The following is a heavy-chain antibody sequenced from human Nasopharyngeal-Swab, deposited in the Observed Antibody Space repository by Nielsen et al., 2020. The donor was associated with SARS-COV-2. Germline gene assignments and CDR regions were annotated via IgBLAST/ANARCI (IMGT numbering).Heavy chain of an antibody. CDR1: GGTFSSYA. CDR3: ARDIFLEWNYMDV. CDR2: IIPILGTA. Sequence: SVKVSCKASGGTFSSYAISWVRQAPGQGLEWMGGIIPILGTANYAQKFQGRVTITADESTSTAYIELSSLRSEDTAVYYCARDIFLEWNYMDVWGKGTTVTVSS. D-gene: IGHD3-3*01. J-gene: IGHJ6*03. V-gene: IGHV1-69*13.